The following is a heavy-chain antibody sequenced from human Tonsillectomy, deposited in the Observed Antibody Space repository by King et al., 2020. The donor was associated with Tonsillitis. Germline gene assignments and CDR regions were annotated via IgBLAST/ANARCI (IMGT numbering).Heavy chain of an antibody. CDR3: AKEFVAMGYYDSSGYYPGPFDI. J-gene: IGHJ3*02. CDR1: GFTFSSYA. V-gene: IGHV3-23*04. CDR2: ISGSGGST. Sequence: VQLVQSGGGLVQPGGSLRLSCAASGFTFSSYAMSWVRQAPGKGLEWVSAISGSGGSTYYADSVKGRFTISRDNSKNTRYLQMNSLRAEDTAVYYCAKEFVAMGYYDSSGYYPGPFDIWGQGTMVTVSS. D-gene: IGHD3-22*01.